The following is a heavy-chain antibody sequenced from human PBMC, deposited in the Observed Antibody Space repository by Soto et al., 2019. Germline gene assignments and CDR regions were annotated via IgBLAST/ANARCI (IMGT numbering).Heavy chain of an antibody. CDR1: GFTVSSNY. D-gene: IGHD6-19*01. Sequence: QSGGSLRLSCAASGFTVSSNYMSWVRQAPGKGLEWVSVIYSGGSTYYADSVKGRFTISRDNSKNTLYLQMNSLRAEDTAVYYCASPPGAVAGPNYYYYGMDVWGQGTTVTV. CDR3: ASPPGAVAGPNYYYYGMDV. CDR2: IYSGGST. V-gene: IGHV3-53*01. J-gene: IGHJ6*02.